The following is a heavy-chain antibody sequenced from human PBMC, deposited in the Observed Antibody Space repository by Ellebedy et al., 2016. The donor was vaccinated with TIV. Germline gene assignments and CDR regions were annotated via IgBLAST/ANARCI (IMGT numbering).Heavy chain of an antibody. CDR2: TSSTTDTI. V-gene: IGHV3-48*01. CDR1: GFTFSNYW. Sequence: PGGSLRLSCAASGFTFSNYWIHWVRQAPGKGLEWIAYTSSTTDTIYYADSVQGRFTISRDNVGKSIFLQMNSLRAEDTAVYYCARGRGGSTGSDYFDYWGQGTLVTVSS. CDR3: ARGRGGSTGSDYFDY. J-gene: IGHJ4*02. D-gene: IGHD2-2*01.